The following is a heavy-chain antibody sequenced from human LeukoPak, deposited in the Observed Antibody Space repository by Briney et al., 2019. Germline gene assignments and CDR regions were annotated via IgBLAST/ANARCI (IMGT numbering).Heavy chain of an antibody. CDR2: IYSGGDT. CDR3: ARERDRGRTSPYFDS. V-gene: IGHV3-66*01. D-gene: IGHD3-16*01. CDR1: GFTVSSNY. J-gene: IGHJ4*02. Sequence: GGSLRLSCAASGFTVSSNYMSWVRQAPGKGLEWASVIYSGGDTYYADSVKGRFTISRDNSKNTLYLQMNSLRAEDTAVYFCARERDRGRTSPYFDSWGQGTLVTVSS.